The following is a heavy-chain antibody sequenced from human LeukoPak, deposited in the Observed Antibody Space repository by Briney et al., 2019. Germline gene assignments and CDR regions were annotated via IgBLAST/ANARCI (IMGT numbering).Heavy chain of an antibody. Sequence: SVKVSCKASGYTFTSYDINWVRQATGQGLEWMGGIIPIFGTANYAQKFQGRVTITTDESTSTAYMELSSLRSEDTAVYYCARAPGLLYGGFFDYWGQGTLVTVSS. CDR2: IIPIFGTA. D-gene: IGHD2-2*02. CDR3: ARAPGLLYGGFFDY. CDR1: GYTFTSYD. V-gene: IGHV1-69*05. J-gene: IGHJ4*02.